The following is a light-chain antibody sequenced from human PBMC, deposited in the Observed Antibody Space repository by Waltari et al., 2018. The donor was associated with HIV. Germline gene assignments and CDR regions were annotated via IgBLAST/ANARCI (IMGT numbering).Light chain of an antibody. Sequence: DIQMTQSPSSLSASVGDRVTITCRASENVNNFLHWYQQKPGKAPKLLIYAASTLQSGVPLRFSGSGSGTDFALTITSLQPEDVATYYCQQSYGTLLTFVPGTKLDVK. V-gene: IGKV1-39*01. CDR1: ENVNNF. J-gene: IGKJ3*01. CDR2: AAS. CDR3: QQSYGTLLT.